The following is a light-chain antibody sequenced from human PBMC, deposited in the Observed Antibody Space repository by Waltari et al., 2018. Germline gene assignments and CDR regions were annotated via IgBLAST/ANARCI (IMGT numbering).Light chain of an antibody. CDR3: AAWDDSLSGYVV. V-gene: IGLV1-47*01. CDR2: RNN. Sequence: QSVLTQPPSASGTPGQRVTISCSGSSSNIGSNYVSWYQQPPGPTPKLLIYRNNQRPSGVPDRFSGSKSGTSASLAISGLRSEDEADYYCAAWDDSLSGYVVFGGGTKLTVL. CDR1: SSNIGSNY. J-gene: IGLJ2*01.